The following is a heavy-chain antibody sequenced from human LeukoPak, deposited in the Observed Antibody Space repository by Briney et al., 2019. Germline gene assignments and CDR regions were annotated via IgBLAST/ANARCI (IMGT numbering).Heavy chain of an antibody. D-gene: IGHD6-6*01. CDR2: ISGSGGTT. Sequence: GGSLRLSCAASGFTFSSYAMSWVRQAPGKGLEGVSTISGSGGTTYYADSVKGRFTISRDNSKNTLYLQMNSLRAEDTAVYYCAKLTYSSSSGYYFDYWGQGTLVTVSS. V-gene: IGHV3-23*01. J-gene: IGHJ4*02. CDR3: AKLTYSSSSGYYFDY. CDR1: GFTFSSYA.